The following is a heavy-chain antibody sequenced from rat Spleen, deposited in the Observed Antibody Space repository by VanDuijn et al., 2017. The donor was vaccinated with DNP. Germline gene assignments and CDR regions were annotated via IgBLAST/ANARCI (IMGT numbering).Heavy chain of an antibody. Sequence: EVQLQESGPGLVKPSQSLSLTCSVTGYSITSNYWAWIRKFPGNKMEWIGYISYSGSTGYNPSLKSRISITRDTSKNKYFLQLHSVTTEDTATYYCARAGYWYFDFWGPGTMITVSS. CDR2: ISYSGST. CDR1: GYSITSNY. V-gene: IGHV3-1*01. D-gene: IGHD4-3*01. J-gene: IGHJ1*01. CDR3: ARAGYWYFDF.